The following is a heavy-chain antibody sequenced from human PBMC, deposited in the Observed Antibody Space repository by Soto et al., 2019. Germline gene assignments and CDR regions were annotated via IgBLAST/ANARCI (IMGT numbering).Heavy chain of an antibody. D-gene: IGHD5-12*01. CDR3: ARDAELATIPLDF. J-gene: IGHJ4*02. V-gene: IGHV1-3*01. CDR1: GYTFTKYI. CDR2: INAGSGNT. Sequence: ASVKVSCKASGYTFTKYIVHWVRQAPGQRLEWMGWINAGSGNTRYSQNLQGRVSFTRDTSASTAYMELSSLRFEDTAIYYCARDAELATIPLDFWGQGTLVTV.